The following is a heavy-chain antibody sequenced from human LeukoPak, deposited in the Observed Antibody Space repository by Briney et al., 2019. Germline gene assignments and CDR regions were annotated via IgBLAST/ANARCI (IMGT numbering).Heavy chain of an antibody. CDR3: ARFPRVSGKFDY. D-gene: IGHD3-3*01. CDR2: INHSGST. CDR1: GGSFSGYY. Sequence: SETLSLTCAVYGGSFSGYYWSWIRQPPGKGLEWIGEINHSGSTNYNPSLKSRVTISVDTSKNQFSLKLSSVTAADTAVYYCARFPRVSGKFDYWGQGTLVTVSS. V-gene: IGHV4-34*01. J-gene: IGHJ4*02.